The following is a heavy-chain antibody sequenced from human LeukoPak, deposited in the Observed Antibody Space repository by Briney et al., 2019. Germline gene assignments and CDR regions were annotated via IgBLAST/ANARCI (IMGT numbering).Heavy chain of an antibody. CDR2: ISGSGGST. CDR1: GFTFSSYA. Sequence: GGSLRLSCAASGFTFSSYAMSWVRQAPGKGLEWVSGISGSGGSTYYADAVKGRFTISRDNSKNTLYLQMNSLRAEDTAVYYCAKSYAGYYYDSSGHYNVPYYFDYWGQGTLVTVSS. D-gene: IGHD3-22*01. V-gene: IGHV3-23*01. J-gene: IGHJ4*02. CDR3: AKSYAGYYYDSSGHYNVPYYFDY.